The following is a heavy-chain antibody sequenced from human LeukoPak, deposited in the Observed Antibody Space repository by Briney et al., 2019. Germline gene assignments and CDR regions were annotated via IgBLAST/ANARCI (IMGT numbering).Heavy chain of an antibody. CDR2: IRNSGDTM. CDR1: GFTFSDYY. CDR3: ARSSSGTHFDY. V-gene: IGHV3-11*01. Sequence: PGGSLRLSCAASGFTFSDYYMSWIRQAPGKGLEWLSYIRNSGDTMFYADSVKGRFTISRDNAKNSLYLQMNSLRAEDTAVYYCARSSSGTHFDYWGQGTLVTVSP. D-gene: IGHD2-2*01. J-gene: IGHJ4*02.